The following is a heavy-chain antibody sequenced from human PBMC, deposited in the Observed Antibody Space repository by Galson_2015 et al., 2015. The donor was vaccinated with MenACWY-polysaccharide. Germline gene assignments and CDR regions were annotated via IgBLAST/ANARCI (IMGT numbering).Heavy chain of an antibody. D-gene: IGHD7-27*01. CDR3: ARDPNWGTSFGP. CDR2: IKPDGSQK. Sequence: SLRLSCAASRFTFSRTWMSWVRQAPGKGLEWVAHIKPDGSQKNFVDPVKGRFDISRDNANNSLYLHMNSLRVEDTAIYYCARDPNWGTSFGPWGQGTLVTVSS. J-gene: IGHJ5*02. CDR1: RFTFSRTW. V-gene: IGHV3-7*01.